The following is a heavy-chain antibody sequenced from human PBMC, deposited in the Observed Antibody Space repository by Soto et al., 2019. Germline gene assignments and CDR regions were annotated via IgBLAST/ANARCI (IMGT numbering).Heavy chain of an antibody. CDR2: ISSSSSYI. CDR3: ARARAQLFYFDY. V-gene: IGHV3-21*01. D-gene: IGHD5-18*01. Sequence: EVQLVESGGGLVNPGGSLRLSCAASGFTFSSYSMNWVRQAPGKGLEWVSSISSSSSYIYYADSVKGRFTISRDNAKNSLYLQMNSLRAEDTAVYYCARARAQLFYFDYWGQGTLVTVSS. J-gene: IGHJ4*02. CDR1: GFTFSSYS.